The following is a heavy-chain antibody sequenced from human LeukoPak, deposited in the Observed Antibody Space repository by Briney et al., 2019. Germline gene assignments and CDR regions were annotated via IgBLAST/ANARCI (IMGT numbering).Heavy chain of an antibody. CDR2: INSDGSST. V-gene: IGHV3-74*01. Sequence: PGGPLRLSCAASGFTFSSYWMHWVRQAPGKGLVWVSRINSDGSSTSYADSVKGRFTISRDNAKNTLYLQMNSLRAEDTAVYYCAGNSSSWYSYYYYGMDVWGQGTTVTVSS. CDR3: AGNSSSWYSYYYYGMDV. J-gene: IGHJ6*02. D-gene: IGHD6-13*01. CDR1: GFTFSSYW.